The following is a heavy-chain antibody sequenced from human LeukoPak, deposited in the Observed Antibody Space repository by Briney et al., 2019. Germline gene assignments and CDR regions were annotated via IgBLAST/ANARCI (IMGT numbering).Heavy chain of an antibody. Sequence: GGSLRLTCAASGFSFSGYWMSWVRQAPGKGLEWVANIKQDGSEKYYVDSVKGRFTISRDNAKNSLYLQMNSLRVEDTAVYYCASRQLGIFDYWGQGTLVTVSS. J-gene: IGHJ4*02. D-gene: IGHD6-13*01. CDR3: ASRQLGIFDY. CDR2: IKQDGSEK. V-gene: IGHV3-7*01. CDR1: GFSFSGYW.